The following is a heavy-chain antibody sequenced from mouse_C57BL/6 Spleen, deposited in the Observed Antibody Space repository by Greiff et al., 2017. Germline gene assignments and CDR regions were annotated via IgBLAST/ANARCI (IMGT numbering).Heavy chain of an antibody. J-gene: IGHJ2*01. V-gene: IGHV1-82*01. CDR1: GYAFSSSW. CDR3: ARWITTVVAWDY. Sequence: QVQLQQSGPELVKPGASVKISCKASGYAFSSSWMNWVKPRPGKGLEWIGRIYPGDGDTNYNGKFKGKATLTADKSSSTAYMQLSSLTSEDSAVYFCARWITTVVAWDYWGQGTTLTVSS. D-gene: IGHD1-1*01. CDR2: IYPGDGDT.